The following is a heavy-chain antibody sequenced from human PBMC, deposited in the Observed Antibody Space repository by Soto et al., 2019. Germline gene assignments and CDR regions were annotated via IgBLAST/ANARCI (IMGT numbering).Heavy chain of an antibody. J-gene: IGHJ5*02. D-gene: IGHD6-6*01. CDR3: ARGGIAARNWRGFGFVVP. CDR1: GYSFTSYY. Sequence: ASVKVSCKTSGYSFTSYYMHWVRQAPGQGLEWMGIINPSDGSTSYAQKFQGRVTMTRDTSTSTVYMELSSLRSEDTAVYYCARGGIAARNWRGFGFVVPWGQGTLVTVSS. V-gene: IGHV1-46*03. CDR2: INPSDGST.